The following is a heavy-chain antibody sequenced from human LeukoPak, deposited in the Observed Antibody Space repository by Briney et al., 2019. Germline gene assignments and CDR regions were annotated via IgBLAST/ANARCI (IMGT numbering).Heavy chain of an antibody. CDR3: AKIISGWSRGAFDI. V-gene: IGHV3-21*01. D-gene: IGHD6-19*01. CDR1: GFTFSSYS. Sequence: GGSLRLSCAASGFTFSSYSMNWVRQAPGKGLEWVSSISSSSSYIYYADSLKGRFTISRDNAKNSLYLQMNSLRAEDTAVYYCAKIISGWSRGAFDIWGQGTMVTASS. CDR2: ISSSSSYI. J-gene: IGHJ3*02.